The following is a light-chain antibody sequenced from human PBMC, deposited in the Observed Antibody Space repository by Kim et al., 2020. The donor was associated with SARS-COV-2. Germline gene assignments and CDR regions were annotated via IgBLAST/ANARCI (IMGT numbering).Light chain of an antibody. Sequence: QLVLTQSPSASASLGASVTLTCTLSSGHTSHAIAWHQQQPQKGPRYLMKLNSDGRHIKGDGFPDRFSGSISGAERYLTISSLQSEDEADYYCQTWGTGFLVFGGGTQLTVL. J-gene: IGLJ3*02. CDR1: SGHTSHA. CDR3: QTWGTGFLV. CDR2: LNSDGRH. V-gene: IGLV4-69*01.